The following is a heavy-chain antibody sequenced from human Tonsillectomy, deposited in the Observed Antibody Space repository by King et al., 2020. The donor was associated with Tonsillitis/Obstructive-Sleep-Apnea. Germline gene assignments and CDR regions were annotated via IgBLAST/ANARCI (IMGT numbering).Heavy chain of an antibody. CDR3: GGDAERGATDYYYYMDV. V-gene: IGHV3-30*04. J-gene: IGHJ6*03. Sequence: VQLVESGGGVVQPGRSLRLSCAASGFSFNDYAKCWVRQAPGKGLEWVAVISYDGSNEYFADSVKGRFTISRDNSKNTLYLQMNSLRPDDTAVYFCGGDAERGATDYYYYMDVWGTGTTVTVSS. CDR2: ISYDGSNE. D-gene: IGHD1-26*01. CDR1: GFSFNDYA.